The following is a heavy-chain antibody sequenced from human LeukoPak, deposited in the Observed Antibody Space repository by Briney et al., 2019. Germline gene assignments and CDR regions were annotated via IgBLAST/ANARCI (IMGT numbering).Heavy chain of an antibody. Sequence: PSETLSLTCTVSGGSISNNYWSWIRQPLGKGLEWIGYIYYSGKTDYNPSLRSRVTISVDTSRNQFSLKLTSVTAADTAVYYCARGRPITEEGSWLDPWGQGTLVTVSS. D-gene: IGHD1-14*01. J-gene: IGHJ5*02. CDR3: ARGRPITEEGSWLDP. CDR2: IYYSGKT. V-gene: IGHV4-59*01. CDR1: GGSISNNY.